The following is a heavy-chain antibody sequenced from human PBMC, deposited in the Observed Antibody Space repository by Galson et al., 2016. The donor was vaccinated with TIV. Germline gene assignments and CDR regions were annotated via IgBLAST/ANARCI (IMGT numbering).Heavy chain of an antibody. J-gene: IGHJ4*02. CDR2: ISPNTGDT. CDR1: GYTFTGYY. V-gene: IGHV1-2*02. CDR3: ARFEYGDYVDY. Sequence: SVKVSCKASGYTFTGYYIHWVRQAPGQGLEWMGWISPNTGDTNYAQKFKGRVTMTRDTSITTVYMELTRLRSDYTAVYYCARFEYGDYVDYWGQGTLVTVSS. D-gene: IGHD4-17*01.